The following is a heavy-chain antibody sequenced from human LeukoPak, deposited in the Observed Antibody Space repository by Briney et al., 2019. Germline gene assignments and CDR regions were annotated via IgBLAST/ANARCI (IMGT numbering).Heavy chain of an antibody. J-gene: IGHJ3*02. CDR1: GYTFTYYY. D-gene: IGHD3-22*01. Sequence: ASVKVSCKASGYTFTYYYMHWVRQAPGQGLEWMGIINPSGGSTSYAQKFQGRVTMTRDTSTSTAYMELRSLKSDDTAVYYCASLKNYYDSSGYLVTDAFDIWGQGTMVTVSS. V-gene: IGHV1-46*01. CDR2: INPSGGST. CDR3: ASLKNYYDSSGYLVTDAFDI.